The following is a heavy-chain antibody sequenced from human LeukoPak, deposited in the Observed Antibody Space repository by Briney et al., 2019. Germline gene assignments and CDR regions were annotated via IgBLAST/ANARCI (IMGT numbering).Heavy chain of an antibody. CDR3: ARKPIINNAWYYFDY. CDR1: GGSISSSSYY. D-gene: IGHD1/OR15-1a*01. V-gene: IGHV4-39*01. J-gene: IGHJ4*02. Sequence: SETLSLTCTVSGGSISSSSYYWGWIRQPPGKGLEWIGSIYYSGSTYYNPSLKSRVTISVDMSKNQFSLKLSSVTAADTAVYYCARKPIINNAWYYFDYWGQGTLVTVSS. CDR2: IYYSGST.